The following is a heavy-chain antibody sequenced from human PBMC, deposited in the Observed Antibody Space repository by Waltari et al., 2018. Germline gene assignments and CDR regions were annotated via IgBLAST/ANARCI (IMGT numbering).Heavy chain of an antibody. CDR1: GGSISSYY. J-gene: IGHJ6*03. D-gene: IGHD5-12*01. CDR2: IYTSGSP. CDR3: ARDEWLRPSYYYYYMDV. V-gene: IGHV4-4*07. Sequence: QVQLPESGPGLVKPSETLSLTCTVSGGSISSYYWSWIRPPAGKGLEWIGRIYTSGSPNYNPELKRRVTRAVDTSKKQFALKLSSVTAADTAVYYCARDEWLRPSYYYYYMDVWGKGTTVTVAS.